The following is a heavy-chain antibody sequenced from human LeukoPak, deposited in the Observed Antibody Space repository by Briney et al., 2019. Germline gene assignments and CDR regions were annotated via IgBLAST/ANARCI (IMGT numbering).Heavy chain of an antibody. V-gene: IGHV3-64D*06. CDR1: GFTFSSYA. D-gene: IGHD6-13*01. CDR3: VKKIRYSSSWYVDY. Sequence: GRSLRLSCAASGFTFSSYAMHWVRQAPGKGLEYVSAISSNGGSTYYADSVKGGFTISRDNSKNTLYLQMSSLRAEDTAVYYCVKKIRYSSSWYVDYWGQGTLVTVSS. J-gene: IGHJ4*02. CDR2: ISSNGGST.